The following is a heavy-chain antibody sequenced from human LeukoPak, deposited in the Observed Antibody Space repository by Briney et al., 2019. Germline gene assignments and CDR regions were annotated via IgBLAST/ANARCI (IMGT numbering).Heavy chain of an antibody. J-gene: IGHJ4*02. D-gene: IGHD3-3*01. CDR1: GFTFDDYG. Sequence: GSLRLSCAASGFTFDDYGMSWVRQPPGKGLVWVSRINSDGSSTSYADSVKGRFTISRDNAKNTLYLQMNSLRAEDTAAYYCARALRFLEVDYWGQGTLVTVSS. CDR2: INSDGSST. V-gene: IGHV3-74*01. CDR3: ARALRFLEVDY.